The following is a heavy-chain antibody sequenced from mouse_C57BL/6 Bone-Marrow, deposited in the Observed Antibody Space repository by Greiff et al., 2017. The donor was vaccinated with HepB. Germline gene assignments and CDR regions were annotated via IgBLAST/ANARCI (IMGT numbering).Heavy chain of an antibody. Sequence: QVQLQQSGAELARPGASVKMSCKASGYTFTSYTMHWVKQRPGQGLEWIEYINPSSGYTKYNQKFKDKATLTADKSSSTAYMQLSSLTSEDSAVYYCARAGTYSTFAYWGQGTLVTVSA. CDR2: INPSSGYT. V-gene: IGHV1-4*01. D-gene: IGHD1-1*01. CDR1: GYTFTSYT. J-gene: IGHJ3*01. CDR3: ARAGTYSTFAY.